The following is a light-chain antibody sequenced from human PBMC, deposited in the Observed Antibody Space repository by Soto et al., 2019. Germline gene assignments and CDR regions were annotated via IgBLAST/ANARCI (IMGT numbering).Light chain of an antibody. CDR3: SSYTSSSTLV. Sequence: QSVLTQPASVSGYPGQSITISCTGTSSDVGGYNYVSWYQQYPGKAPKLMIYDVRNRPSGVSNRFSGSKSGNTASLTISGLQAEYEADYYCSSYTSSSTLVFGGGTKLTVL. CDR1: SSDVGGYNY. J-gene: IGLJ2*01. CDR2: DVR. V-gene: IGLV2-14*01.